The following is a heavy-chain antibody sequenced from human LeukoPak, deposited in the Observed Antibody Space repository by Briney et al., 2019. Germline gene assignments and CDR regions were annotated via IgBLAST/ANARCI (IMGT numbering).Heavy chain of an antibody. CDR1: GGSFSGYY. Sequence: NPSETLSLTCAVYGGSFSGYYWSWIRQPPGKGLEWVGEINHSGSTNYNPSLKSRVTISVDTSKNQFSLKLSSVTAADTAVYYCARGRDIVVVPATNYYYGMDVWGQGTTVTVSS. CDR3: ARGRDIVVVPATNYYYGMDV. V-gene: IGHV4-34*01. D-gene: IGHD2-2*01. CDR2: INHSGST. J-gene: IGHJ6*02.